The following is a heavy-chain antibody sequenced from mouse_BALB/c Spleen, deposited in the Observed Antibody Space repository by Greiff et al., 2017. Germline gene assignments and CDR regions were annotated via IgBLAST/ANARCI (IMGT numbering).Heavy chain of an antibody. J-gene: IGHJ4*01. Sequence: QVQLKESGPGLVAPSQSLSITCTVSGFSLTGYGVNWVRQPPGKGLEWLGMIWGDGSTDYNSALKSRLSISKDNSKSQVFLKMNSLQTDDTARYYCARDEGEYYGYDAMDDWGQGTSVTVSS. CDR1: GFSLTGYG. CDR2: IWGDGST. V-gene: IGHV2-6-7*01. D-gene: IGHD1-2*01. CDR3: ARDEGEYYGYDAMDD.